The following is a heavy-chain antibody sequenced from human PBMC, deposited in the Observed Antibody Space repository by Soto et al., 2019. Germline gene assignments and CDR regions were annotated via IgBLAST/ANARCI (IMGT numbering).Heavy chain of an antibody. J-gene: IGHJ4*02. Sequence: GSLRLSCAASGFTFSDYYMSWIRQAPGKGLEWVSYISSSGSTIYYADSVKGRFTISRDNAKNSLYLQMNSLRAEDTAVYYCARVEDMVALFDYWGQGTLVTVSS. CDR3: ARVEDMVALFDY. D-gene: IGHD1-1*01. CDR2: ISSSGSTI. CDR1: GFTFSDYY. V-gene: IGHV3-11*01.